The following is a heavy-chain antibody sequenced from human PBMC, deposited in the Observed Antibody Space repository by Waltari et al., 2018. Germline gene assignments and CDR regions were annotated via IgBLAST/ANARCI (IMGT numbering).Heavy chain of an antibody. CDR3: ARIRSDVVVVPAAIYDAFEI. CDR2: INPNSGAT. D-gene: IGHD2-2*02. Sequence: QVRLVQSGAEVKEPGASVKVSCKASGYTFNGYYMHWVRQAPSQGLEGMGWINPNSGATNYAQKFQGRVTMTRDTSTSTAYMELSRLRSDDTAVYYCARIRSDVVVVPAAIYDAFEIWGQGTMVTVSS. V-gene: IGHV1-2*02. J-gene: IGHJ3*02. CDR1: GYTFNGYY.